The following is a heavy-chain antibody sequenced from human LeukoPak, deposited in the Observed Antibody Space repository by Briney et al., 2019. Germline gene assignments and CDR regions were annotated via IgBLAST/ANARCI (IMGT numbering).Heavy chain of an antibody. CDR3: AREDTALVIAY. Sequence: PGGSLRLSCAASGFTFSSYGMHWVGQAPGKGLEWVAIMWYDGSNKYYTDSVKGRFTISRDNSKNTLYLQMNSLRVEDTAVYYCAREDTALVIAYWGQGTLVTVSS. J-gene: IGHJ4*02. D-gene: IGHD5-18*01. CDR2: MWYDGSNK. V-gene: IGHV3-33*01. CDR1: GFTFSSYG.